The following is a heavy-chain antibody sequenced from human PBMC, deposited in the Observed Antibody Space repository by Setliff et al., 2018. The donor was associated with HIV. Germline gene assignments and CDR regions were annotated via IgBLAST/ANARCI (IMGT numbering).Heavy chain of an antibody. CDR3: ARHGLRFLACFDY. D-gene: IGHD3-3*01. J-gene: IGHJ4*02. V-gene: IGHV4-38-2*01. CDR1: GYSISSGYY. Sequence: SETLSLTCAVSGYSISSGYYWAWIRQPPGKGLEWIGSIFYSGTTYYNPSLESRVTISVDTSKNQFSLKLSSATATDTAVYYCARHGLRFLACFDYWGQGALVTVSS. CDR2: IFYSGTT.